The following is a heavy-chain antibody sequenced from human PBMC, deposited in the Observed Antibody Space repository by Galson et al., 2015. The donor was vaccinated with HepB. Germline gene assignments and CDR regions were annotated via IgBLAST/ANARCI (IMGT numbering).Heavy chain of an antibody. CDR3: ARERWVLWGFDY. CDR2: IYFSGTT. D-gene: IGHD3-16*01. V-gene: IGHV4-39*07. J-gene: IGHJ4*02. Sequence: ETLSLTCTVSGGSTSSSNYYWGWIRQPPGKGLEWIGSIYFSGTTYYNPSLKSRVTISVDTSKNQFSLKLSSVTAADTAVYYCARERWVLWGFDYWGQGTLVTVSS. CDR1: GGSTSSSNYY.